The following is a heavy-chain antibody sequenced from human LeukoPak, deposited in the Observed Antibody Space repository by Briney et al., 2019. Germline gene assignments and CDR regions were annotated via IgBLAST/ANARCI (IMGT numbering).Heavy chain of an antibody. V-gene: IGHV4-39*07. CDR2: IYNTGST. D-gene: IGHD6-19*01. CDR3: ASRGRSGWPRGWFDP. Sequence: SEALSLTCAVSGDSISSTNFYWGWIRQPPGKGLEWIGSIYNTGSTYYNPSLKSRVTISVDSSKNQFSLILNSVTAADTAVYYCASRGRSGWPRGWFDPWGQGTLVTVSS. CDR1: GDSISSTNFY. J-gene: IGHJ5*02.